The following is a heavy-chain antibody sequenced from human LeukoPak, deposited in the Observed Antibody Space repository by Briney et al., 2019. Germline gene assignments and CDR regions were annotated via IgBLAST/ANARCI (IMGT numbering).Heavy chain of an antibody. CDR2: IYTDGNT. J-gene: IGHJ4*02. D-gene: IGHD3-10*01. CDR3: ARDRPYGRVGDFDY. CDR1: GFTVSGNY. Sequence: GGSLRLSCAVFGFTVSGNYMSWVRQAPRKGLEWVSAIYTDGNTHYAGSVKGRFTISRDSFKNTLYLQMNSLRAEDTAVYYCARDRPYGRVGDFDYWGQGTLVTVSS. V-gene: IGHV3-66*01.